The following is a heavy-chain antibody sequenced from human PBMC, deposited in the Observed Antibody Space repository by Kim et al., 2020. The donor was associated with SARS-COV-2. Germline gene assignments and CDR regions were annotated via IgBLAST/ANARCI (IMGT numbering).Heavy chain of an antibody. D-gene: IGHD4-17*01. CDR1: GITFSNAW. V-gene: IGHV3-15*01. Sequence: GGSLRLSCAASGITFSNAWMSWVRQAPGKGLEWVGRIKTKGNGETTDYAAPVKGRFTISRDDSKNTLYLQMNSLKTEDTAVYYCTTPAFNFDYRDYPDFWGQGTLVTVSS. CDR3: TTPAFNFDYRDYPDF. CDR2: IKTKGNGETT. J-gene: IGHJ4*02.